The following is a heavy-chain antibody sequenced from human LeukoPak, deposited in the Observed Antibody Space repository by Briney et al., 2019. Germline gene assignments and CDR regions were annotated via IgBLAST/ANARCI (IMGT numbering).Heavy chain of an antibody. V-gene: IGHV1-2*02. Sequence: ASVKVSCKASGYTFTGYYMHWVRQAPGQGLEWMGWINPNSGGTNYAQKFQGRVTMTTDTSTSTAYMELRSLRSDDTAVYYCARDIAHCSGDMCYNIRFDSWGQGTLVTVSS. CDR2: INPNSGGT. CDR3: ARDIAHCSGDMCYNIRFDS. CDR1: GYTFTGYY. J-gene: IGHJ5*01. D-gene: IGHD2-15*01.